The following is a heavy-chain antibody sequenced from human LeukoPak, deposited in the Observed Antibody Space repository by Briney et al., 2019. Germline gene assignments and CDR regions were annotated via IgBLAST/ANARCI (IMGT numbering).Heavy chain of an antibody. CDR3: ARYIVVVVAATFDAFDI. V-gene: IGHV4-59*08. Sequence: PSETLSLTCTVSGGSISTYYWNWIRQPPGKGLEWIGYIYYSGTTNYNPSLKSRVSMSVDTSKNQFSLKPSSVTAADTAVYCCARYIVVVVAATFDAFDIWGQGTTVTVSP. CDR1: GGSISTYY. J-gene: IGHJ3*02. CDR2: IYYSGTT. D-gene: IGHD2-15*01.